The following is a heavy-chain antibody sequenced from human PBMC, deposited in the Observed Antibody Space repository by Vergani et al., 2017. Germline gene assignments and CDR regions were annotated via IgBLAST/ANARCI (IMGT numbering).Heavy chain of an antibody. J-gene: IGHJ6*02. V-gene: IGHV4-34*01. D-gene: IGHD2-15*01. Sequence: QVQLQQWGGGLLKPSETLSLTCVVQGGSLTSYHWTWIGQSPGEGLEWVGDIDHTERPDYNPSLQSRLTISVDKSRNQFSLSLNSVTATDTAIYFCARVKTETNGHGCYFDYIGVWGQGTAVTVS. CDR2: IDHTERP. CDR1: GGSLTSYH. CDR3: ARVKTETNGHGCYFDYIGV.